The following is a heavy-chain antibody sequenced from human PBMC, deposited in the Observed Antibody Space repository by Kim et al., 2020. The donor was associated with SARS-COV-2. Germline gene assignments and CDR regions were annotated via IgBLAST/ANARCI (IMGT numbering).Heavy chain of an antibody. CDR3: ARANIAARDFDY. J-gene: IGHJ4*02. D-gene: IGHD6-6*01. Sequence: NYYEVSEKSRITINPNTSKTQFSLQLNSVTPEDTAVYYCARANIAARDFDYWGQGTLVTVSS. CDR2: N. V-gene: IGHV6-1*01.